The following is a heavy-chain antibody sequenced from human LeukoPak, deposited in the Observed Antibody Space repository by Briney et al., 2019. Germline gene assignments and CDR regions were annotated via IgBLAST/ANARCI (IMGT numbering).Heavy chain of an antibody. CDR3: ARSMGYSYGYDWFDP. V-gene: IGHV1-69*05. CDR1: GGTFSSYA. D-gene: IGHD5-18*01. J-gene: IGHJ5*02. CDR2: IIPIFGTA. Sequence: SVKLSCTASGGTFSSYAISWVRQAPGQGLEWMGGIIPIFGTANYAQKFQGRVTITTDESTSTAYMELSSLRSEDTAVYYCARSMGYSYGYDWFDPWGQGTLVTVSS.